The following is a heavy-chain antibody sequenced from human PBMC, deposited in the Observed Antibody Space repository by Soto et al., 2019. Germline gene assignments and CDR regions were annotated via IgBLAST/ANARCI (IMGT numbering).Heavy chain of an antibody. CDR1: GFTFSSYA. D-gene: IGHD4-17*01. J-gene: IGHJ4*02. CDR2: ISYDGSNK. V-gene: IGHV3-30-3*01. Sequence: QVQLVESGGGVVQPGRSLRLSCAASGFTFSSYAMHWVRQAPGKGLEWVAVISYDGSNKYYADSMKGRFTISRDNSKNTLYLQMNSLRAEDTAVYYCARVVAVTTFDYWGQGTLVTVSS. CDR3: ARVVAVTTFDY.